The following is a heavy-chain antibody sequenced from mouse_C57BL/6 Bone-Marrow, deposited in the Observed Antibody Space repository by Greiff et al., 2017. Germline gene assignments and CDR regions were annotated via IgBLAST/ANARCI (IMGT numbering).Heavy chain of an antibody. V-gene: IGHV5-6*01. J-gene: IGHJ1*03. CDR2: ISSGGSYT. D-gene: IGHD1-1*01. CDR1: GFTFSSYG. CDR3: ARHSYGSRGLYFDV. Sequence: EVKLVESGGDLVKPGGSLKLSCAASGFTFSSYGMSWVRQTPDKRLEWVATISSGGSYTYYPDSVTGRFPISRDNAKNTLYLQMSSLKSEDTDMYYCARHSYGSRGLYFDVWGTGTTVTGSS.